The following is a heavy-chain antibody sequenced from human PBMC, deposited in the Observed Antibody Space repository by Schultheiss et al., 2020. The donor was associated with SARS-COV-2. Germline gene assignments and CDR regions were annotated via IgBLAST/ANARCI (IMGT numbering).Heavy chain of an antibody. CDR1: EFTFNNYA. CDR2: ISGGANSI. D-gene: IGHD3-22*01. J-gene: IGHJ4*02. CDR3: ARRTSYDSSGYQVDY. V-gene: IGHV3-23*01. Sequence: GGSLRLSCAASEFTFNNYAMSWIRQAPGKGLEWVSAISGGANSIYYADSVKGRFAISRDNAKNTLYLQMNSLRAEDTAVYYCARRTSYDSSGYQVDYWGQGTLVTVSS.